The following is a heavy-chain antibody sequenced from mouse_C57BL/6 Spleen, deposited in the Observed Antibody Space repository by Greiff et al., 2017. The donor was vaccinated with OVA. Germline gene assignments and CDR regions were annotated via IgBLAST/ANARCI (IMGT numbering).Heavy chain of an antibody. J-gene: IGHJ4*01. CDR1: GFTFSDYG. CDR2: ISSGSSTI. CDR3: ARDYYAMDY. Sequence: EVQRVDSGGGLVKPGGSLKLSCAASGFTFSDYGMHWVRQAPEKGLEWVAYISSGSSTIYYADTVKGRFTISRDNAKNTLCLQMTRLRSEDTAMYYCARDYYAMDYWGQGTSVTVSS. V-gene: IGHV5-17*01.